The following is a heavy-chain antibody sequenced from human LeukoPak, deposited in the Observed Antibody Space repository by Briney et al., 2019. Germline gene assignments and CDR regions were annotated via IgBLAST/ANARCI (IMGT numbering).Heavy chain of an antibody. CDR1: GGSISSTSYY. CDR2: FYYTGSI. J-gene: IGHJ4*02. D-gene: IGHD6-6*01. CDR3: VRESYSSSSEIFDY. V-gene: IGHV4-39*07. Sequence: SETLSLTCLVSGGSISSTSYYWGWIRQSPGRGLEWIGSFYYTGSIFDNRSLRSRVTISIDMSKNQFLLKLTSVTAADTAVYYYVRESYSSSSEIFDYWGQGTLVTVSS.